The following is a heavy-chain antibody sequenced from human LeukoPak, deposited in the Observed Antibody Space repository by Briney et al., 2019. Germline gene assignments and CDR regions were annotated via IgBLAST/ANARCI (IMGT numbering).Heavy chain of an antibody. CDR1: GGSFSGYY. Sequence: SETLSLTCAVYGGSFSGYYWSWIRQPPGKGLEWIGEINHSGSTNYNPSLKSRVTISVDTSKNQFSLKLSSVTAADTAVYYCARSLWSGCSYARQDVYFDYWGQGTLVTVSS. V-gene: IGHV4-34*01. CDR2: INHSGST. J-gene: IGHJ4*02. D-gene: IGHD5-18*01. CDR3: ARSLWSGCSYARQDVYFDY.